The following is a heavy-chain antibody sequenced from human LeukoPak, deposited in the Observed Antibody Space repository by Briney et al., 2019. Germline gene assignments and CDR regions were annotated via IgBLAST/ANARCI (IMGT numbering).Heavy chain of an antibody. D-gene: IGHD5-18*01. CDR1: GFTFSSYS. Sequence: GGPLRLSCAASGFTFSSYSMNWVRQAPGKGLEWVSSISSSSSYIYYADSVKGRFTISRDNAKNSLYLQMNSLRAEDTAVYYCARDPGYSYGEADYWGQGTLVTVSS. CDR3: ARDPGYSYGEADY. V-gene: IGHV3-21*01. CDR2: ISSSSSYI. J-gene: IGHJ4*02.